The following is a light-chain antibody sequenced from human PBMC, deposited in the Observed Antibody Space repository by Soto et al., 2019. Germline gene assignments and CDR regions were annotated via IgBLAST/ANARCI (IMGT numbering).Light chain of an antibody. CDR2: SAS. Sequence: DIRMTQSPASLSASVGERVTVTCRASQNIDKYLHWYQQKPGKAPNLLIFSASILQSGVPSRFIGSGSGTDFTLTISSLQPEDFATYYCQQSYSTPLTFGGGTKGDIK. CDR3: QQSYSTPLT. V-gene: IGKV1-39*01. J-gene: IGKJ4*01. CDR1: QNIDKY.